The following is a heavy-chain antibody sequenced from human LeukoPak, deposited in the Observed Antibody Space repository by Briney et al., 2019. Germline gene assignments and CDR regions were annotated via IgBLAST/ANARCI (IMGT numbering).Heavy chain of an antibody. J-gene: IGHJ5*02. CDR1: GFSFSSYW. CDR3: TRSDWFDP. CDR2: IKSDGSST. Sequence: GGSLRLSCAASGFSFSSYWMHWVRQAPGKGLVWVSRIKSDGSSTSCADSVKGRFTISRDNAKNTLYLQMNSLRAEDTAVYYCTRSDWFDPWGQGTLVTVSS. V-gene: IGHV3-74*01.